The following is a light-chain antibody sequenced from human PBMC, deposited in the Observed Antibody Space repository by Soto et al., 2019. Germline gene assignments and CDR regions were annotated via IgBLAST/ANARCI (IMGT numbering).Light chain of an antibody. V-gene: IGKV3D-20*02. J-gene: IGKJ4*01. CDR1: QSVGNMF. CDR3: AQRLNWSTS. CDR2: DAS. Sequence: SSQSVGNMFLDWFQQKPGQAPRLLIYDASNRATGIPARFSGSGSGTDVSRPIITLEPEDLAVWHCAQRLNWSTSFGGGTKLDIK.